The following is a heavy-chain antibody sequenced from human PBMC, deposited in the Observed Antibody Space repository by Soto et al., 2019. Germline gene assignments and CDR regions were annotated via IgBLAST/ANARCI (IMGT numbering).Heavy chain of an antibody. V-gene: IGHV1-18*01. D-gene: IGHD6-13*01. J-gene: IGHJ4*02. CDR1: GYTFTSYG. CDR2: ISAYNGNT. Sequence: GASVKVSCKASGYTFTSYGISWVRQAPGQGLEWMGWISAYNGNTNYAQKLQGRVTITTDTSTSTAYMELSRLRSDDTAVYYCARGGIAAAGTVRLFDYWGQGTLVTVSS. CDR3: ARGGIAAAGTVRLFDY.